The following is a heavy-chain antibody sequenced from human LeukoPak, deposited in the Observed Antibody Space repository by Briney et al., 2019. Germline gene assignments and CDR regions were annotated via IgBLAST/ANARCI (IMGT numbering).Heavy chain of an antibody. D-gene: IGHD3-10*01. Sequence: GGSLRLSCAASGFTFSNYGMHWVRQAPGKGLEWVAVIWYDGSNKYYADSVKGRLTISRDNSKNTVYLQMNSLRAEDTAMYYCARDFYVGSKSYYIGYWGHGTLVAVSS. CDR3: ARDFYVGSKSYYIGY. V-gene: IGHV3-33*01. CDR1: GFTFSNYG. J-gene: IGHJ4*01. CDR2: IWYDGSNK.